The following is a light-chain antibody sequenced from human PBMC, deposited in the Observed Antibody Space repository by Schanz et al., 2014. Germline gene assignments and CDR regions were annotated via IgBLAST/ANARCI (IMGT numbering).Light chain of an antibody. CDR3: CSYAGSSTWV. J-gene: IGLJ3*02. Sequence: QSALTQPRSVSGSPGQSVTISCAGDRSDVGAYNYVSWYQQHPGKAPKLMIYDVTNRPSGVSNRFSGSKSGNTASLTISGVQAEDEADYYCCSYAGSSTWVFGGGTKLTVL. CDR2: DVT. CDR1: RSDVGAYNY. V-gene: IGLV2-11*01.